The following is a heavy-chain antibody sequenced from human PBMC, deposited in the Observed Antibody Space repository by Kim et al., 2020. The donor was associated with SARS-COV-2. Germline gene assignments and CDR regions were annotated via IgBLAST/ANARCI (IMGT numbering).Heavy chain of an antibody. CDR1: GGSFSGYY. D-gene: IGHD3-22*01. CDR3: ARRNYDSSGWPVPGDFSFDY. V-gene: IGHV4-34*01. J-gene: IGHJ4*02. CDR2: INHSGST. Sequence: SETLSLTCAVYGGSFSGYYWSWIRQPPGKGLEWIGEINHSGSTNYNPSLKSRVTISVDTSKNQFSLKLSSVTAADTAVYYCARRNYDSSGWPVPGDFSFDYWGQGTLVTVSS.